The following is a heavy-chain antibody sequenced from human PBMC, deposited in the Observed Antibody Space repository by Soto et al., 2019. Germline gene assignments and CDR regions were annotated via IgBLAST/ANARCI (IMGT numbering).Heavy chain of an antibody. CDR3: ARDRAARKTYYYYYYGMDV. Sequence: PVGSLRLSCAASGFTFSSYAMHWVRQAPGKGLEWVAVISHDGSNKYYADSVKGRFTISRDNSKNTLYLQMNSLRAEDTAVYYCARDRAARKTYYYYYYGMDVWGQGTTVTVSS. D-gene: IGHD6-13*01. CDR1: GFTFSSYA. J-gene: IGHJ6*02. CDR2: ISHDGSNK. V-gene: IGHV3-30-3*01.